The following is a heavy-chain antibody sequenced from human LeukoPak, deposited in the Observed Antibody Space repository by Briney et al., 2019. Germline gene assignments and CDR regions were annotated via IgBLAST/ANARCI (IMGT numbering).Heavy chain of an antibody. CDR3: ARATLGARLTQYCMDV. CDR2: ISKRSDYI. CDR1: GFTFSDYS. V-gene: IGHV3-21*01. J-gene: IGHJ6*03. Sequence: GGSLRLSCAASGFTFSDYSMNWVRQAPGKGLEWVSSISKRSDYIYYADSVKGRFTISRDNDKNSLSLQMTSLRAEDRAVYYCARATLGARLTQYCMDVWGKGATVTVSS. D-gene: IGHD4/OR15-4a*01.